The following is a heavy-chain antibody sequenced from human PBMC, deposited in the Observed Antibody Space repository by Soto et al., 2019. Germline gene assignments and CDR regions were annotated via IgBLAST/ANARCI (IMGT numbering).Heavy chain of an antibody. Sequence: GASVKVSCKASGVTFSSYAISWVRQAPGQGLEWMGGIIPIFGTANYAQKFQGRVTITADKSTSTAYMELSSLRSEDTAVYYCATSPKGYYGSGSYPFDPWGQGTLVTVSS. CDR3: ATSPKGYYGSGSYPFDP. CDR1: GVTFSSYA. D-gene: IGHD3-10*01. CDR2: IIPIFGTA. V-gene: IGHV1-69*06. J-gene: IGHJ5*02.